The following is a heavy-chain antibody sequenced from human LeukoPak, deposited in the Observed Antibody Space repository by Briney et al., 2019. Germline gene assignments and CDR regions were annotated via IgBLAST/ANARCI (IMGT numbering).Heavy chain of an antibody. Sequence: SETLSLTCTVSGGSISRYYWSWIRQSPGKGLECIGYIHYTGSTNYNPSLKSRVTISVETSTNQFSLKLSSVTAADTAVYYCARRLYYYPYSFAYWGQGTLVTVSS. V-gene: IGHV4-59*12. CDR3: ARRLYYYPYSFAY. CDR2: IHYTGST. J-gene: IGHJ4*02. D-gene: IGHD3-10*01. CDR1: GGSISRYY.